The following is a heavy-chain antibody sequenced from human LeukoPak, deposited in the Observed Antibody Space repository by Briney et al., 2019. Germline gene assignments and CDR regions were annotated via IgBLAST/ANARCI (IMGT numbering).Heavy chain of an antibody. D-gene: IGHD3-22*01. Sequence: GESLKISCKGSGYSFTSYWIGRVRRMPGKGLEWLGIIYPGDSDTRYSPSFQGQVTISAPKSISTAYLQWSSLKASDTAMYYCASPLGRYDSSGTFKDYWGQGTLVTVSS. CDR3: ASPLGRYDSSGTFKDY. CDR1: GYSFTSYW. J-gene: IGHJ4*02. CDR2: IYPGDSDT. V-gene: IGHV5-51*01.